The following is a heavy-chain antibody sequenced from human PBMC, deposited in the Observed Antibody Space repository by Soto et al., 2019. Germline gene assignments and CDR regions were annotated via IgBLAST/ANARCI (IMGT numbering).Heavy chain of an antibody. D-gene: IGHD3-10*01. CDR2: INTDGSST. CDR1: GFTFSSFW. V-gene: IGHV3-74*01. CDR3: AKRGVDTFGLSY. J-gene: IGHJ4*02. Sequence: EVQLLESGGGLVQPGGSLRLSCAVSGFTFSSFWMHWVRQAPGEGLVWVSRINTDGSSTSYADSVKGRFTISRDNAKNTQYLQMNSLRVEDTAMYYCAKRGVDTFGLSYWGQGPLVTVSS.